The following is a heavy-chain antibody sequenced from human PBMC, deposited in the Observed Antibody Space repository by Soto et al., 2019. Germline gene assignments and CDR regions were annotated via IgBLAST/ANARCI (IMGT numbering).Heavy chain of an antibody. J-gene: IGHJ4*02. CDR1: GFTFSSYA. CDR3: AKDTRTIFGVVIIGFDY. V-gene: IGHV3-23*01. CDR2: ISGSGGST. D-gene: IGHD3-3*01. Sequence: GGSLRLSCAASGFTFSSYAMSWVRQAPGKGLEWVSAISGSGGSTCYADSVKGRFTISRDNSKNTLYLQMNSLRAEDTAVYYCAKDTRTIFGVVIIGFDYWSQGTLVTVSS.